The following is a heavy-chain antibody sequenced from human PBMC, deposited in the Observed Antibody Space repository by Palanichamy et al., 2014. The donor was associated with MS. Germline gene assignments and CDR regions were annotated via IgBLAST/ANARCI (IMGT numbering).Heavy chain of an antibody. V-gene: IGHV3-30-3*01. J-gene: IGHJ3*01. CDR1: GFNFSRNV. CDR3: ARSPRSTIFGRVDGFDV. D-gene: IGHD3-3*01. CDR2: ISNDGSNK. Sequence: QVQLVESGGGVVQPGRSLRLSCRTSGFNFSRNVMHWVRQAPGKGLEWVAVISNDGSNKNYADSVKGRFTFSRDNSKNTLYLQMNSLRPEDTAVYYCARSPRSTIFGRVDGFDVWGQGTMVFVSS.